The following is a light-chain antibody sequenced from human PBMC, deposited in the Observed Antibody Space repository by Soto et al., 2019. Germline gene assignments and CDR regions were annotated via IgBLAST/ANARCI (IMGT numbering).Light chain of an antibody. J-gene: IGKJ1*01. Sequence: ESVLTQSPATLSLSPGERATLSCRASPSVSNSLAWYQHKPGQAPRLLIYDASNRATGVPTRFSGSGSGTDFTLTISRLEPEDFAVYYCQQYGSSGTFGQGTKVEIK. V-gene: IGKV3-20*01. CDR2: DAS. CDR1: PSVSNS. CDR3: QQYGSSGT.